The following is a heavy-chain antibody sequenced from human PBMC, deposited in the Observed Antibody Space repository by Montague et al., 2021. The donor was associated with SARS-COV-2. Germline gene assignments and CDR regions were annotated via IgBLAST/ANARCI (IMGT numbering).Heavy chain of an antibody. J-gene: IGHJ6*02. CDR1: GFTFGSYA. Sequence: SLRLSCAASGFTFGSYAMTWVRQAPGKGLEWVSGISGDGDNAHYADSVKGRFTISRDNSKNTLYLQMINLRAEDTAVYFCAKPFPPAYPYQYYDMDVWGQGTSVSVSS. D-gene: IGHD3-16*01. CDR2: ISGDGDNA. CDR3: AKPFPPAYPYQYYDMDV. V-gene: IGHV3-23*01.